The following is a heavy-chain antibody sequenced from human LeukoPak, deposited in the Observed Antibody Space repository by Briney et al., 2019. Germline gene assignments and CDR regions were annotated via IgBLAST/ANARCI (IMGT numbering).Heavy chain of an antibody. D-gene: IGHD1-14*01. Sequence: PSETLSLTCGVSGGSISSYYWAWIRQAPGKGLEWIGYIYYAGSTNYNPSLNSRVTMSVDMSRNQFSLRMTSVTAADTAVYYCAREAQDFRTGNHRPGHYDYMDVWGKGTAVTVSS. J-gene: IGHJ6*03. V-gene: IGHV4-59*01. CDR1: GGSISSYY. CDR2: IYYAGST. CDR3: AREAQDFRTGNHRPGHYDYMDV.